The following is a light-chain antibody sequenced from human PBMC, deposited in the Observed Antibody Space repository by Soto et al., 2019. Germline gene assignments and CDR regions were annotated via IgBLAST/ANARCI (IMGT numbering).Light chain of an antibody. Sequence: EIVMTQSPATLSVSPGERATLSCRASQSVSSNLAWYQQKPGQAPRLLIYGASTRATGIPARFSGSGSGTEFTLTISSRQSEDFAVFYCQRYDNWPITFGQGTRLEI. CDR3: QRYDNWPIT. CDR2: GAS. CDR1: QSVSSN. V-gene: IGKV3-15*01. J-gene: IGKJ5*01.